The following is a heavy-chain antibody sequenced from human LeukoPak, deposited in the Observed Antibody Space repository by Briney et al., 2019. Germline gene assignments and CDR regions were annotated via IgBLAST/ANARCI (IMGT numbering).Heavy chain of an antibody. CDR1: GFTFSSYG. CDR3: AKEDGSSWSSYYDY. Sequence: PGGSLRLSCAASGFTFSSYGMHWVRQAPGKGLEWVAVISYDGSNKYYADSVKGRFTISRDNSKNTLYLQMNSLRAEDTAVYYCAKEDGSSWSSYYDYWGQGTLVTVSS. D-gene: IGHD6-13*01. CDR2: ISYDGSNK. V-gene: IGHV3-30*18. J-gene: IGHJ4*02.